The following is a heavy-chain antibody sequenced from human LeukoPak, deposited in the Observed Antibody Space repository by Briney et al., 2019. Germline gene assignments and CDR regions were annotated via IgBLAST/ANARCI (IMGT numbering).Heavy chain of an antibody. CDR2: IYHSGST. CDR3: ARASLTITGFDY. CDR1: GGSISSGGYS. D-gene: IGHD1-14*01. Sequence: SQTLSLTCAVSGGSISSGGYSWSWIRQPPGKGLEWIGYIYHSGSTYYNPSLKSRVTISVDRSKNQFSLKLSSVTAADTAVYYCARASLTITGFDYWVQGTLVTVSS. J-gene: IGHJ4*02. V-gene: IGHV4-30-2*01.